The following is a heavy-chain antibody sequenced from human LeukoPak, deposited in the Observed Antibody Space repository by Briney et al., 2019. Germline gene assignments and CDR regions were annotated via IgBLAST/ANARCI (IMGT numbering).Heavy chain of an antibody. CDR1: GGSISSSSYY. Sequence: SETLSLTCTVSGGSISSSSYYWGWIRQPPGKGLEWIGSIYYSGSTNYNPSLKSRVTISVDTSKNQFSLKLSSVTAADTAVYYCARSIVGAMDYWGQGTLVTVSS. D-gene: IGHD1-26*01. V-gene: IGHV4-39*07. CDR2: IYYSGST. CDR3: ARSIVGAMDY. J-gene: IGHJ4*02.